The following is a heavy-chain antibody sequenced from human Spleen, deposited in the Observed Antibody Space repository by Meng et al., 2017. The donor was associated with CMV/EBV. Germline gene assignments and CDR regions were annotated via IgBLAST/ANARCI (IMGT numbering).Heavy chain of an antibody. CDR2: VIPVTGGE. V-gene: IGHV1-69*08. CDR1: GGTLTSYT. Sequence: AVKVSCKTSGGTLTSYTISWVRQAPGQGLEWVGRVIPVTGGEKSAHKFQGRVRFTAGKSTNTAYMELNSLRSEDTAVYYCARDIAAAQYSFDYWGQGTLVTVSS. J-gene: IGHJ4*02. CDR3: ARDIAAAQYSFDY. D-gene: IGHD6-13*01.